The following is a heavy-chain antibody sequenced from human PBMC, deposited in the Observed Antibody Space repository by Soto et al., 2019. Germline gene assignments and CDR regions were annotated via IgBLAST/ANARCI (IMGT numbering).Heavy chain of an antibody. CDR1: GFTFSSYA. D-gene: IGHD6-19*01. CDR3: AGDISTSSSGRPQGVYY. Sequence: QVQLVESGGGVVQPGRSLRLSCAASGFTFSSYAMHWVRQAPGKGLEWVAVISYDGSNKYYADSVKGRFTISRDNSKNTLYLQMNSLRAEDTAVYYCAGDISTSSSGRPQGVYYWGQGTLVTVSS. V-gene: IGHV3-30-3*01. CDR2: ISYDGSNK. J-gene: IGHJ4*02.